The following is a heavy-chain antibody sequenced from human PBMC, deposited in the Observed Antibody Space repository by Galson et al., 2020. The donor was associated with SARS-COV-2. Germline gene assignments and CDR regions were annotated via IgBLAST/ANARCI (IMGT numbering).Heavy chain of an antibody. Sequence: SETLSLTCSVSGCSMSKYYWSWIRQSPGKGLEWIGNIYYSGGTKYNPSLKSRVSMSVDTSENQFSLKLNSVTAADTAVYYCARVGGNDGWNWFDPWGQGTLVTVSS. D-gene: IGHD1-1*01. CDR2: IYYSGGT. V-gene: IGHV4-59*01. CDR1: GCSMSKYY. J-gene: IGHJ5*02. CDR3: ARVGGNDGWNWFDP.